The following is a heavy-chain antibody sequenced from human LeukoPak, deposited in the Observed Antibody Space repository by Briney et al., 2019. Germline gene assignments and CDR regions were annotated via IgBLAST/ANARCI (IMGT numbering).Heavy chain of an antibody. Sequence: GGSLRLSCAASVFTFSSYAMSWVRPAPGKGLEWVSAISGSGGSTYYADSVKGRFTISRDNSKNTLYLQMNSLRAEDTAVYYCAKEVRRYYYGSGSYANWFDPWGQGTLVTVSS. D-gene: IGHD3-10*01. CDR3: AKEVRRYYYGSGSYANWFDP. CDR2: ISGSGGST. CDR1: VFTFSSYA. J-gene: IGHJ5*02. V-gene: IGHV3-23*01.